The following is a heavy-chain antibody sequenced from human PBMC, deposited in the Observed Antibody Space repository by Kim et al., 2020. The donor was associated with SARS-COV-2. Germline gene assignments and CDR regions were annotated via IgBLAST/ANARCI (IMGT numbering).Heavy chain of an antibody. D-gene: IGHD6-13*01. CDR2: ISYDGSNK. CDR3: AKETAAAGIYGLDV. Sequence: GGSLRLSCAASGFTFSSYGMHWVRQAPGKGLEWVAVISYDGSNKYYADSVKGRFTISRDNSKNTLYLQMTSLGAEETAVYYCAKETAAAGIYGLDVWGQGTTVTVSS. J-gene: IGHJ6*02. V-gene: IGHV3-30*18. CDR1: GFTFSSYG.